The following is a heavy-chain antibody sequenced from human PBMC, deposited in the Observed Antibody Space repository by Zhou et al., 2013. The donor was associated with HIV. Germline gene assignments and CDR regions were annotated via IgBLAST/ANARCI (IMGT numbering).Heavy chain of an antibody. V-gene: IGHV1-2*02. CDR1: GYTFTGYY. CDR3: ARGRHSHAYDSSGYYLN. D-gene: IGHD3-22*01. CDR2: INPNSGGT. J-gene: IGHJ4*02. Sequence: QVQLVQSGAEVKKPGASVKVSCKASGYTFTGYYMHWVRQAPGQGLEWMGWINPNSGGTNYAQKFQGRVTMTRDTSISTAYMELSRLRSDDTAVYYCARGRHSHAYDSSGYYLNWGQGTLVTVSS.